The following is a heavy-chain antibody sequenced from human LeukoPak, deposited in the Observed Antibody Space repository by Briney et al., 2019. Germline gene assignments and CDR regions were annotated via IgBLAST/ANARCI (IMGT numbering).Heavy chain of an antibody. V-gene: IGHV4-39*07. CDR1: GGSISSSSYY. D-gene: IGHD3-3*01. J-gene: IGHJ5*02. Sequence: MASETLSLTCTVSGGSISSSSYYWGWIRQPPGKGLEWIGSIYYSGSTYYNPSLKSRVTISVDTSKNQFSLKPSSVTAADTAVYYCARVDYDFWSGDSNWFDPWGQGTLVTVSS. CDR2: IYYSGST. CDR3: ARVDYDFWSGDSNWFDP.